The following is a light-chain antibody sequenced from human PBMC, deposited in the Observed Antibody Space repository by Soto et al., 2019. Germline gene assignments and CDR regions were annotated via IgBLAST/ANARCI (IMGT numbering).Light chain of an antibody. J-gene: IGKJ5*01. CDR3: QQLNSYLAIT. V-gene: IGKV1-9*01. CDR2: AAS. Sequence: DIQLTQSPSFLSASVGDRVTITCRASQGISSYLAWYQQKPVKAPKLLIYAASTLQSGVPSRFSGSGSGTEFTLTISSLQPEDFATYYCQQLNSYLAITFGQGTRLEIK. CDR1: QGISSY.